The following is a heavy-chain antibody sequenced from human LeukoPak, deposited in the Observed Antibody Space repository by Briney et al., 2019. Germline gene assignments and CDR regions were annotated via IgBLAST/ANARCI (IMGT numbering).Heavy chain of an antibody. CDR2: INQGGSEK. CDR3: SRSLDY. CDR1: GFTFTNYW. Sequence: GGSLRLSCAASGFTFTNYWMDWVRQAPGKGLEWVANINQGGSEKYYVDSVKGRFTISRDSAKNSLYLQLNNLRADDTALYYCSRSLDYWGQGTLVTVSS. J-gene: IGHJ4*02. V-gene: IGHV3-7*03.